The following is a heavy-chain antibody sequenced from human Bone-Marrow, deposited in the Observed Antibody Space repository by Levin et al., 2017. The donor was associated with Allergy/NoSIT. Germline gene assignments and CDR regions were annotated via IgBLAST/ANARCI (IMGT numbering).Heavy chain of an antibody. D-gene: IGHD3-3*01. CDR2: IYHSGST. CDR3: ARTGTDFWSGYSWFDP. Sequence: PSETLSLTCAVSGGSISSGGYSWSWIRQPPGKGLEWIGYIYHSGSTYYNPSLKSRVTISVDRSKNQFSLKLSSVTAADTAVYYCARTGTDFWSGYSWFDPWGQGTLVTVSS. J-gene: IGHJ5*02. V-gene: IGHV4-30-2*01. CDR1: GGSISSGGYS.